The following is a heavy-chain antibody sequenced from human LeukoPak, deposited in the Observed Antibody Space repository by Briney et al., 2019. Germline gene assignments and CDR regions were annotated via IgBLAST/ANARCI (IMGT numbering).Heavy chain of an antibody. J-gene: IGHJ4*02. D-gene: IGHD2-2*01. V-gene: IGHV1-2*02. CDR2: INPNSGGT. CDR1: GYTFSDYY. CDR3: AREELSGSSTSCCSGLGY. Sequence: ASVKVSCNASGYTFSDYYMHWVRQAPGQGLEWMGWINPNSGGTNYAQEFQGRVTMTRDTSISTASMELSRLRSDDTAVYYCAREELSGSSTSCCSGLGYWGQGALGTVSS.